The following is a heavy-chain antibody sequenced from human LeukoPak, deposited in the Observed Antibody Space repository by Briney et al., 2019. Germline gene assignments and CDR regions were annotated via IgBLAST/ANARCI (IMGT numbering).Heavy chain of an antibody. CDR1: GFTFSSYS. J-gene: IGHJ4*02. CDR3: AREGGDGDYQFDY. V-gene: IGHV3-21*01. CDR2: ISSSSSYI. D-gene: IGHD4-17*01. Sequence: PGGSLRLSCAASGFTFSSYSMNWVRQAPGKGLEWVSSISSSSSYIYYADSVKGRFTISRDNAKNSLYLQMNSLRAEDTAVYYCAREGGDGDYQFDYWGQGTLVTVSS.